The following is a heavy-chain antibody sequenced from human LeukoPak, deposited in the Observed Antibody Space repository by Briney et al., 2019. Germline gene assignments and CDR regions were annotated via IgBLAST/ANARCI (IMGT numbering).Heavy chain of an antibody. V-gene: IGHV3-48*03. CDR3: VRGGSFVEY. Sequence: GGSLRLSCAASGFTFNNYEMHWVRRAPGKGLEWVSHISSGGSTVYYADSVKGRFTVSRDNAKNSLYLQMSSLRAEDTAVYYCVRGGSFVEYWGQGTLVSVSS. CDR1: GFTFNNYE. D-gene: IGHD3-10*01. CDR2: ISSGGSTV. J-gene: IGHJ4*02.